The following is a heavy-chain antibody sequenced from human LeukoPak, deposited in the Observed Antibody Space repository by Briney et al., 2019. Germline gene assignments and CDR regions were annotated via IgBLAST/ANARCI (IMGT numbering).Heavy chain of an antibody. V-gene: IGHV1-69*13. D-gene: IGHD2-21*01. CDR2: IMFTFGTT. J-gene: IGHJ3*01. CDR1: GGSFSKYG. Sequence: SVKVSCKASGGSFSKYGITWVRQAPGQGLEWMGGIMFTFGTTKYAQRFQGRVTISADESTSTAYMEVSSLRSEDTAVYYCARIPYCGADCHAFDVWGQGTMVIVSS. CDR3: ARIPYCGADCHAFDV.